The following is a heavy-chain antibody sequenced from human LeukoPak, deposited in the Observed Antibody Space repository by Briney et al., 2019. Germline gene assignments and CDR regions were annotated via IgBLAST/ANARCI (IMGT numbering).Heavy chain of an antibody. CDR1: GGTFSSYA. Sequence: SVKVSCKASGGTFSSYAISWVRQAPGQGLEWMGGIIPIFGTANYAQKFQGRVTITTDESTSTAYMELSSLRSEDTAVYYCARDGGGCSSTSCLPDYWGQGTLVTVSS. V-gene: IGHV1-69*05. D-gene: IGHD2-2*01. CDR2: IIPIFGTA. CDR3: ARDGGGCSSTSCLPDY. J-gene: IGHJ4*02.